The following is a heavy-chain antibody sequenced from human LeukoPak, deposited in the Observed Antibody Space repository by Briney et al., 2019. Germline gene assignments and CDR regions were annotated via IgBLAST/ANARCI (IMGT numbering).Heavy chain of an antibody. Sequence: GGSLRLSCAASGFTFSTYAMTWVRQAPGKGLEWVSSISESSSSTYYTDSVKGRFTFSRDNSKNTLHLQMNSLRAEDTAVYYCTKDHGFYSSGWHPLFDHWGQGTLVTVTP. CDR1: GFTFSTYA. CDR3: TKDHGFYSSGWHPLFDH. CDR2: ISESSSST. V-gene: IGHV3-23*01. J-gene: IGHJ4*02. D-gene: IGHD6-19*01.